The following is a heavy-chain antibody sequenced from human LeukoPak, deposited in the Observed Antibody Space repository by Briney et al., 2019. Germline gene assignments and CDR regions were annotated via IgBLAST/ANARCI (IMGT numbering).Heavy chain of an antibody. CDR3: ARDRAPSMNTNWFDP. D-gene: IGHD2/OR15-2a*01. Sequence: ASVKVSCKASGYTFTSYGISWVRQAPGQGLEWMGWISAYNGNPNYAQTVQGRVTMTTDTSTSTAYMELRSLRSDDTAVYYCARDRAPSMNTNWFDPWGQGTLVTVSS. J-gene: IGHJ5*02. CDR2: ISAYNGNP. CDR1: GYTFTSYG. V-gene: IGHV1-18*01.